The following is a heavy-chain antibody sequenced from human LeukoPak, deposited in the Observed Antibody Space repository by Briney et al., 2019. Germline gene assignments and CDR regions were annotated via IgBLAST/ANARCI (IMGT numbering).Heavy chain of an antibody. CDR1: GFTFSSYA. V-gene: IGHV3-64*01. Sequence: GGSLRLSCAASGFTFSSYAMHWFRQAPGKGLEYVSAISSNGGSTYYANSVKGRFTISRDNSKNTLYLQMGSLRAEDMAVYYCARARRYGGNLGYFDYWGQGTLVTVSS. CDR2: ISSNGGST. J-gene: IGHJ4*02. CDR3: ARARRYGGNLGYFDY. D-gene: IGHD4-23*01.